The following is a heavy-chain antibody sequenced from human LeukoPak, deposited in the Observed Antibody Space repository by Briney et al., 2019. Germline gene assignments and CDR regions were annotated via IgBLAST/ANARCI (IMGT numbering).Heavy chain of an antibody. D-gene: IGHD2-2*01. CDR2: ISGSGGST. Sequence: GGSLRLSCAASGFTFSSYAMSWVRQAPGKGLEWVSAISGSGGSTYYADSVEGRFTISRDNSKNTLYLQMNSLRAEDTAVYYCAKDPRYCSSASCYPYGMDVWGQGTTVTVSS. CDR1: GFTFSSYA. CDR3: AKDPRYCSSASCYPYGMDV. J-gene: IGHJ6*02. V-gene: IGHV3-23*01.